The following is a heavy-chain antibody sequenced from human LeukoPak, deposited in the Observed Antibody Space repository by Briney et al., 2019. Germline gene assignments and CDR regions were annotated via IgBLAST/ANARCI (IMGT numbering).Heavy chain of an antibody. CDR3: AADNQQITV. CDR2: IVVGSGNT. CDR1: GFTFINSA. J-gene: IGHJ4*02. D-gene: IGHD5-24*01. V-gene: IGHV1-58*02. Sequence: SVKVSCKTSGFTFINSAMQWVRQARGQRLEWIGWIVVGSGNTNYAQKFQERVTITRDMSTSTAYMELSSLRSEDTAVYYCAADNQQITVWGQGTLVTVSS.